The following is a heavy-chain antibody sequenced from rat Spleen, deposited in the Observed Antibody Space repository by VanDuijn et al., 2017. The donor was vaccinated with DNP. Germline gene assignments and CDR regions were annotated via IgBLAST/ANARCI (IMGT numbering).Heavy chain of an antibody. V-gene: IGHV2-32*01. D-gene: IGHD1-6*01. J-gene: IGHJ2*01. CDR3: ARGYYGSHFDY. Sequence: QVQLRESGPGLVQPSQTLSLTCTASGFSLNIYHVHWVRQPPGKGLEWMGVMWSDGDTSSNSALKSRLSISRDTSKSQVFLKMNSLQTEDTGTYYCARGYYGSHFDYWGQGVMVTVSS. CDR1: GFSLNIYH. CDR2: MWSDGDT.